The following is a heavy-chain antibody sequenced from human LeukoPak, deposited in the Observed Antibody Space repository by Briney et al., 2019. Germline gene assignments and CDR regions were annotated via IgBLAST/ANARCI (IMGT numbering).Heavy chain of an antibody. CDR1: GDSVSSNSVT. CDR3: ARRVGSGFDY. CDR2: TSYRSKWYN. Sequence: SQTLSLTCAISGDSVSSNSVTWNWIRQSPSRGLEWLGRTSYRSKWYNDYAVSVKSRITINPDTSKNQLSLQLNSVTPEDTAVYYCARRVGSGFDYWGQGALVTASS. J-gene: IGHJ4*02. V-gene: IGHV6-1*01. D-gene: IGHD6-25*01.